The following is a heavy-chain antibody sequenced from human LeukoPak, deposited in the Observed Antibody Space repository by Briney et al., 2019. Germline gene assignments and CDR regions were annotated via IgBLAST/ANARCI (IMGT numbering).Heavy chain of an antibody. CDR1: GYTFTSYA. CDR2: INTNTGNP. D-gene: IGHD3-16*01. CDR3: ARSLWGGDDYYYMDV. J-gene: IGHJ6*03. V-gene: IGHV7-4-1*02. Sequence: ASVKVSFKASGYTFTSYAMNWVRQAPGQGLEWMGWINTNTGNPTYAQGFTGRFVFSLDTSVSTAYLQISSLKAEDTAVYYCARSLWGGDDYYYMDVWGKGTTVTVSS.